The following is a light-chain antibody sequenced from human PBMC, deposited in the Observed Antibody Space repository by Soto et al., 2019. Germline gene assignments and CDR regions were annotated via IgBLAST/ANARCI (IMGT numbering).Light chain of an antibody. Sequence: EIVMGQAPATLSVSPGERATLSCRASQSVGTNLAWYQQKPGQAPRLLIYVASTRVPGVPARFSGSGSATEFTLTISGLQPDDFATYYCQQYKDSMWTFRQGTKVDIK. V-gene: IGKV3-15*01. J-gene: IGKJ1*01. CDR1: QSVGTN. CDR2: VAS. CDR3: QQYKDSMWT.